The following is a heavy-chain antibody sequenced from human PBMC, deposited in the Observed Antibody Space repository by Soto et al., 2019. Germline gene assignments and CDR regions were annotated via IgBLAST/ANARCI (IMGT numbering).Heavy chain of an antibody. V-gene: IGHV3-33*01. J-gene: IGHJ6*02. Sequence: QVQLVESGGGVVQPGRSLRLSCAASGFTFSSYGMHWVRQAPGKGLEWVAVIWYDGSNKYYADSVEGRFTISRDNSKNTLYLQMNSLRAEDTAVYYCARPLDGMDVWGQGTTVTVSS. CDR2: IWYDGSNK. CDR3: ARPLDGMDV. CDR1: GFTFSSYG.